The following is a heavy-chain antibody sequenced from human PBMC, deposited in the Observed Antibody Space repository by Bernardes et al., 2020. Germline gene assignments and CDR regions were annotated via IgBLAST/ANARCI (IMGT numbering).Heavy chain of an antibody. CDR1: GYTFTGYY. Sequence: ASVKVSCKASGYTFTGYYMHWVRQAPGQGLEWMGRINPNSGGTNYAQKFQGRVTMTRDTSISTAYMELSRLRSDDTAVYYCARGWLRTIFGVDKNSYYYYGMDVWGKGTTVTVSS. J-gene: IGHJ6*04. CDR2: INPNSGGT. V-gene: IGHV1-2*06. D-gene: IGHD3-3*01. CDR3: ARGWLRTIFGVDKNSYYYYGMDV.